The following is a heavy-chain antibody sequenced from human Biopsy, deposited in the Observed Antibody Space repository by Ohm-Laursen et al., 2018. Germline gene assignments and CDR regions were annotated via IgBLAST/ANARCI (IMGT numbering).Heavy chain of an antibody. V-gene: IGHV4-31*01. J-gene: IGHJ6*02. CDR2: IFNSANT. Sequence: TLSLTCTVSGGSISSGGSYWSWIRQRPGKGLEWIGYIFNSANTYHNPSLKNLITISGDTSKNQFSLKLNSVTAADTAVYYCARDLPSSYYYAMDVWGQGTTVTVSS. CDR3: ARDLPSSYYYAMDV. CDR1: GGSISSGGSY.